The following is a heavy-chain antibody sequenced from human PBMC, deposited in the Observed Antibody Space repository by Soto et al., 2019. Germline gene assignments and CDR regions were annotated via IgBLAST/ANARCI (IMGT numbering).Heavy chain of an antibody. CDR2: IYYSGST. Sequence: PSETLSLTCTVSGGSVSSGSYYWSWIRQPPGKGLEWIGYIYYSGSTNYNPSLKSRVTISVDTSKNQFSLKLSSVTAADTAVYYCARWVSLYSSPKQHYFDYWGQGTLVTVSS. V-gene: IGHV4-61*01. CDR1: GGSVSSGSYY. D-gene: IGHD6-13*01. CDR3: ARWVSLYSSPKQHYFDY. J-gene: IGHJ4*02.